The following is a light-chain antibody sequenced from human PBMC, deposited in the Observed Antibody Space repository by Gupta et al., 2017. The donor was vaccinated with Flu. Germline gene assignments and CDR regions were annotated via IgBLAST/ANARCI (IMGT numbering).Light chain of an antibody. J-gene: IGLJ2*01. Sequence: GQTASITCGGNNIGRYSGHWYQKKPGQAHVRGLEDDTNRPSGIPERFAGSNSGKKDTRTVSRVEVGDEADDDCQMWASATDQSTFGGGTRMAVL. CDR1: NIGRYS. V-gene: IGLV3-21*02. CDR3: QMWASATDQST. CDR2: DDT.